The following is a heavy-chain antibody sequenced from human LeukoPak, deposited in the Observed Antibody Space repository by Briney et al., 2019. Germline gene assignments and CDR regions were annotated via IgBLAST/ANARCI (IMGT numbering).Heavy chain of an antibody. J-gene: IGHJ4*02. CDR1: GFTFSRFW. CDR3: ARGDDILTGYYGY. D-gene: IGHD3-9*01. CDR2: IKQDGSEK. V-gene: IGHV3-7*05. Sequence: GGSLRLSCAASGFTFSRFWMSWVRQAPGKGLEWVANIKQDGSEKYDVDSVKGRFTISRDNAKTSLYLQMNSLRAEDTAVYYCARGDDILTGYYGYWGQGTLVTVSS.